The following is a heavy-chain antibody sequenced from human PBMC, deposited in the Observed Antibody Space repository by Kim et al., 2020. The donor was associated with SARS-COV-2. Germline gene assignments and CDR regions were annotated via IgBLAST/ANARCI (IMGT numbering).Heavy chain of an antibody. D-gene: IGHD3-22*01. J-gene: IGHJ4*02. Sequence: SETLSLTCAVSGASISSSNWRSWVRQTPGKGLECIGEIFHSGTNNYNPSLKSRFTISVDHAKNHFSLKLSSVTAADTAVYYCARVGSSSGSAFDCLCQ. CDR1: GASISSSNW. CDR2: IFHSGTN. CDR3: ARVGSSSGSAFDC. V-gene: IGHV4-4*02.